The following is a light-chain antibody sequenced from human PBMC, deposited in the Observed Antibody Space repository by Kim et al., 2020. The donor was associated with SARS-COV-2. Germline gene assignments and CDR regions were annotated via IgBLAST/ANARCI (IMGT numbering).Light chain of an antibody. CDR3: QKYDSAPWT. V-gene: IGKV1-27*01. J-gene: IGKJ1*01. CDR1: QDIANY. Sequence: ASVGDGVTITCRASQDIANYLAWYQQKPGKVPKLLVYAASALTSGVPSRFSGNRSGTDFTLTISNLQPEDVATYYCQKYDSAPWTFGQGTKVEIK. CDR2: AAS.